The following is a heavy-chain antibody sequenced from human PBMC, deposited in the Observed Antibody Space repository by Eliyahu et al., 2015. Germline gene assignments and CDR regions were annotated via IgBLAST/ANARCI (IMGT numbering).Heavy chain of an antibody. Sequence: QVTLRESGPALVKPTQTLTLTCXFSGXXXSXSGMCVSWIRQPPGKALEWLARIDWDDDKYYSTSLKTRLTISKDTSKNQVVLTMTNMDPVDTATYYCARISLQDYYDSRFDYWGQGTLVTVSS. CDR1: GXXXSXSGMC. J-gene: IGHJ4*02. CDR2: IDWDDDK. D-gene: IGHD3-22*01. V-gene: IGHV2-70*15. CDR3: ARISLQDYYDSRFDY.